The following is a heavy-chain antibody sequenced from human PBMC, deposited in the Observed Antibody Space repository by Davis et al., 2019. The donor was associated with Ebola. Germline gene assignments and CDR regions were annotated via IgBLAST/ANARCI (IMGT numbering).Heavy chain of an antibody. V-gene: IGHV1-2*02. CDR3: ARGGVATMGYYLDY. J-gene: IGHJ4*02. D-gene: IGHD5-12*01. CDR2: INPNSAGT. CDR1: GYTFTGYY. Sequence: ASVKVSCKASGYTFTGYYMHWVRQAPGQGLEWMGWINPNSAGTKYAQKFQGRVTMTRDTSISTVYMDLSSLTSDDTAVYYCARGGVATMGYYLDYWGQGTLVTVSS.